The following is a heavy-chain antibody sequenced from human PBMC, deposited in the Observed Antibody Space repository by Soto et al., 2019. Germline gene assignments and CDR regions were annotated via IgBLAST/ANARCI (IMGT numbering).Heavy chain of an antibody. J-gene: IGHJ4*02. CDR1: GFTCSNYG. CDR2: VSSDGSNK. D-gene: IGHD1-7*01. Sequence: QVQLVESGGGVVQPGRSLRLSCAASGFTCSNYGMHCVRQAPGKGLEWVAIVSSDGSNKYYTDSMKGRFTISRDNSKNTLHLQMHSLTPEDTAIYYCVTGGEGNYRLDYWGQGTLITVSS. V-gene: IGHV3-30*03. CDR3: VTGGEGNYRLDY.